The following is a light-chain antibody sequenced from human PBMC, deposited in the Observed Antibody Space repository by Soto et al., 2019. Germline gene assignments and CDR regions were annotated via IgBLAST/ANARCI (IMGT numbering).Light chain of an antibody. Sequence: QSALTQPASVSGSPGQSITISCTGTSNDVGGYNYVSWYQQYPGKAPKLIIYDVTNRPSGVSTRFSGSKSGNRASLTISGLQAEDEADYYCSSYTTTTTSGVFGTGTKLTVL. J-gene: IGLJ1*01. V-gene: IGLV2-14*01. CDR1: SNDVGGYNY. CDR3: SSYTTTTTSGV. CDR2: DVT.